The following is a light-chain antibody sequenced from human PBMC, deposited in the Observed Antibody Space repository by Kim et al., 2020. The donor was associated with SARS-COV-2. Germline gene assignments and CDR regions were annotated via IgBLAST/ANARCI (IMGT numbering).Light chain of an antibody. CDR2: GAS. CDR3: HQYTSSPQT. V-gene: IGKV3-20*01. CDR1: RSVFSNY. Sequence: RGEITAPSRWAVRSVFSNYLTWYQRNPGKAHRLLSYGASVWATGIPGRFSGSGSGTDFTLTISSLEPEDFALSNCHQYTSSPQTFGQETRVEIK. J-gene: IGKJ5*01.